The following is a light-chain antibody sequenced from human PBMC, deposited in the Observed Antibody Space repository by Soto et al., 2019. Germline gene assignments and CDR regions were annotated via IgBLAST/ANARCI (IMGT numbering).Light chain of an antibody. V-gene: IGKV1-5*03. CDR3: QQYNSVPWT. CDR1: QSISSW. Sequence: DIQMTQSPSTLSASVGDRVTITCRASQSISSWLAWYQQKPGKAPKLLIYKASSLECGFPSSFRGSGSGTEFTLTISSLQPDDFATYYCQQYNSVPWTFGQGTKVEIK. J-gene: IGKJ1*01. CDR2: KAS.